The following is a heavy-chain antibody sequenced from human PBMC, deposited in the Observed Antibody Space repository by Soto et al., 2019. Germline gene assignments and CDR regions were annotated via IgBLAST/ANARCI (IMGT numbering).Heavy chain of an antibody. Sequence: EVQLLESGGDFVQPGGSLRLSCAASGFTFTSHAMSWVRQAPGKGLEWVSTLGGSGGGTYYADSVQGRFTISRDNSKNTLYLQMNSLRADDTAVYYCAKSPAVVSPEYSFDYWGQGTLVTVSS. CDR2: LGGSGGGT. CDR3: AKSPAVVSPEYSFDY. J-gene: IGHJ4*02. D-gene: IGHD2-15*01. CDR1: GFTFTSHA. V-gene: IGHV3-23*01.